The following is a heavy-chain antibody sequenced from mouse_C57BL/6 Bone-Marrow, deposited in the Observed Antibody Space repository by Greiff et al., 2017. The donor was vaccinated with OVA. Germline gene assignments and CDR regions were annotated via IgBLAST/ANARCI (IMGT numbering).Heavy chain of an antibody. Sequence: QVQLKESGAELVRPGASVTLSCKASGYTFTSYWMHWVKQRPGQGLEWIGYINPSSGYTKYNQKFKDKATLTADKSSSTAYMQLSSLTYEDSAVYYCARWLLRAYWGQGTLVTVSA. D-gene: IGHD2-3*01. V-gene: IGHV1-7*01. CDR1: GYTFTSYW. CDR2: INPSSGYT. CDR3: ARWLLRAY. J-gene: IGHJ3*01.